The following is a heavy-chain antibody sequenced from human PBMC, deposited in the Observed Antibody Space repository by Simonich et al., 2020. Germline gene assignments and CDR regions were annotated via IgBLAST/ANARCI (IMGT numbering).Heavy chain of an antibody. CDR3: ARGLRVAAAGTAFQH. Sequence: QVQLQQCCAGLLKPSETLSLTCAVYGGSFSCYYWSWIRQPPRTGLEWIGEINHSGSTNYNPALKSRVTISVDTSKNQFSLKLSSVTAADTAVYYCARGLRVAAAGTAFQHWGQGTMVTVSS. V-gene: IGHV4-34*01. CDR1: GGSFSCYY. D-gene: IGHD6-13*01. CDR2: INHSGST. J-gene: IGHJ3*01.